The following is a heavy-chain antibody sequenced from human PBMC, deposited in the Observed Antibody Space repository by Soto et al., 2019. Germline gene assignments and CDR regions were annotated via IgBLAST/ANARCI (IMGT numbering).Heavy chain of an antibody. CDR3: ARTRSYYGSGSYYYNDY. Sequence: EVQLVESGGGLVKPGGSLRLSCAASGFTFSSYSMNWVRQAPGKGLEWVSSISSSSSYIYYADSVKGRFTISRDNAKNSLYLQMISLRAEDTAVYYCARTRSYYGSGSYYYNDYWGQGPLVAVSS. J-gene: IGHJ4*02. CDR2: ISSSSSYI. V-gene: IGHV3-21*01. CDR1: GFTFSSYS. D-gene: IGHD3-10*01.